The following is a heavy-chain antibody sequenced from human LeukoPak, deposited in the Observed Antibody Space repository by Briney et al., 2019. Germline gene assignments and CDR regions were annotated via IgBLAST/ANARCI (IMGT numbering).Heavy chain of an antibody. CDR3: ARSEWELHNWFDP. CDR1: GFTFSSYS. CDR2: ISSSSSTI. J-gene: IGHJ5*02. D-gene: IGHD1-26*01. Sequence: PGGSLRLSCAASGFTFSSYSMNWVRQAPGKGLEWVSYISSSSSTIYYADSVKGRFTISRDNAKNSLYLQMNSLRAEDTAVYYCARSEWELHNWFDPWGQGTLVTVSS. V-gene: IGHV3-48*01.